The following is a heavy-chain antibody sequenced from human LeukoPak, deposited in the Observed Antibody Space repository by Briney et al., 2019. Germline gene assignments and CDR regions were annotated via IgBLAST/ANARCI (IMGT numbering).Heavy chain of an antibody. V-gene: IGHV3-74*01. CDR3: ARETSSSDAFDI. D-gene: IGHD6-19*01. J-gene: IGHJ3*02. CDR1: GFTFSSYW. Sequence: GGSPRLSCAASGFTFSSYWMHWVRQAPGKGLVWVSRINTDGSSTSYADSVKGRFTISRDNAKNTLYLQMNSLRAEDTAVYYCARETSSSDAFDIWGQGTMVTVSS. CDR2: INTDGSST.